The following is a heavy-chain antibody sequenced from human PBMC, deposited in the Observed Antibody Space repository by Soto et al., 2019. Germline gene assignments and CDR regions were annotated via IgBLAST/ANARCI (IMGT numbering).Heavy chain of an antibody. V-gene: IGHV1-2*02. J-gene: IGHJ4*02. D-gene: IGHD2-15*01. CDR2: INPNTGGT. Sequence: GASVKVSCKASGYTFTVHHIHWVREAPGQGLEWAGWINPNTGGTNYAQKFQGRVSLTRDTSISTASMELSRLRSDDTAVYYCAISPYCSGGDCTTQSLYYFDYWGQGTVVTVSS. CDR1: GYTFTVHH. CDR3: AISPYCSGGDCTTQSLYYFDY.